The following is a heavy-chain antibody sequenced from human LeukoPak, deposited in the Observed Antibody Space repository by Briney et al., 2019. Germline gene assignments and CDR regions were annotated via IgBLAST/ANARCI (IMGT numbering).Heavy chain of an antibody. CDR2: ISSNGRSA. J-gene: IGHJ4*02. Sequence: GGSLRLSCTASGFSLSSYAMHWVRQAPGKGLEYISAISSNGRSAYYANTVKGRFTISRDISKNMVYHQMGSLRPEDMAVYYCARVVPYYDFWSGPVDYWGQGILVTVST. CDR1: GFSLSSYA. D-gene: IGHD3-3*01. V-gene: IGHV3-64*01. CDR3: ARVVPYYDFWSGPVDY.